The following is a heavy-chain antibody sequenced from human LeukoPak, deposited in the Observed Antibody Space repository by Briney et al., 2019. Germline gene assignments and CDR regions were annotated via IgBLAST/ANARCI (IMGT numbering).Heavy chain of an antibody. V-gene: IGHV1-2*02. CDR3: AREYGSGTPYDYDSMDV. D-gene: IGHD3-10*01. CDR1: GYTFTGYY. Sequence: ASVKVSCKASGYTFTGYYMHWVRQAPGQGLEWMGWINPISGGTNYAKKFQGRVTMTRDTSISTAYMELSRLRSDDTAVYYCAREYGSGTPYDYDSMDVWGQGTTVTVSS. J-gene: IGHJ6*02. CDR2: INPISGGT.